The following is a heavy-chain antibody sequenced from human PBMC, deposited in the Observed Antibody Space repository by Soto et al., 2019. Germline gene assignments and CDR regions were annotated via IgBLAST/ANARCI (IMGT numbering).Heavy chain of an antibody. V-gene: IGHV1-69*13. J-gene: IGHJ6*02. Sequence: GASVKVSCKASGGTFSSYAISWVRQAPGQGLEWMGGIIPIFGTANYAQKFQGRVTITADESTSTAYMELSSLRSEDTAVYYCARGPGYSYGYGYYYGMDVWGQGTTVTVSS. CDR2: IIPIFGTA. D-gene: IGHD5-18*01. CDR1: GGTFSSYA. CDR3: ARGPGYSYGYGYYYGMDV.